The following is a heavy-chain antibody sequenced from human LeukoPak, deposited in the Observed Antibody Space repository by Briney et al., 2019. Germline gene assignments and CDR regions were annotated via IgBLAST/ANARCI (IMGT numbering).Heavy chain of an antibody. V-gene: IGHV1-18*01. CDR3: ARAPLYYYDY. CDR1: GYTFTSYA. J-gene: IGHJ4*02. D-gene: IGHD2-8*01. CDR2: ISAYNGNT. Sequence: ASVKVSCKASGYTFTSYAMHWVRQAPGQGLEWMGWISAYNGNTNYAQKLQGRVTMTTDTSTSTAYMELRSLRSDDTAVYYCARAPLYYYDYWGQGTLVTVSS.